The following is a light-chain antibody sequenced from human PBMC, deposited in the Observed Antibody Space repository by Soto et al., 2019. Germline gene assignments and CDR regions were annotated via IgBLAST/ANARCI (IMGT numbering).Light chain of an antibody. CDR3: QQYGSSPRGIT. CDR1: QSVSSSY. J-gene: IGKJ3*01. CDR2: GAS. Sequence: EIVLTQSPGTLSLSPGERATLSCRASQSVSSSYLAWYQQKPGQAPRLLIYGASSRATGIPDRFSGSGSGTEFTLTISRLEPEDFAVYYCQQYGSSPRGITFGPGTKVDIK. V-gene: IGKV3-20*01.